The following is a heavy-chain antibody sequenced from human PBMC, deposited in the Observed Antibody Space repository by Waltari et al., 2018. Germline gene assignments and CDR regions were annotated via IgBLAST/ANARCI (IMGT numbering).Heavy chain of an antibody. Sequence: QLQLQESGPGLVKPSETLSLTCTVSGGSISSSSYYWGWIRQPPGKGLEWIGSIYYSGSTYHNPSPKSRVTISVDTSKNQFSLKLGSVTAADTAVYYCAKTGGGVTVRYWGQGTLVTVSS. J-gene: IGHJ4*02. CDR3: AKTGGGVTVRY. CDR1: GGSISSSSYY. CDR2: IYYSGST. V-gene: IGHV4-39*07. D-gene: IGHD2-21*02.